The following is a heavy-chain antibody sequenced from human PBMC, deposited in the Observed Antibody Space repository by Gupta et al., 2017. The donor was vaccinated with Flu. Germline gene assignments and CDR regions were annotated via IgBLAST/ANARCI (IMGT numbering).Heavy chain of an antibody. D-gene: IGHD1-26*01. V-gene: IGHV3-33*01. CDR3: ARDHSGSYALSYVDN. CDR2: IWYDGDIK. CDR1: GFTFSSYG. Sequence: GFTFSSYGMHCVRQAPGKGLEWVAVIWYDGDIKYYADSVKGRLTISRDNSKNTLYLQMNSLRAEDTAVYYCARDHSGSYALSYVDNWGQGTLVTVSS. J-gene: IGHJ4*02.